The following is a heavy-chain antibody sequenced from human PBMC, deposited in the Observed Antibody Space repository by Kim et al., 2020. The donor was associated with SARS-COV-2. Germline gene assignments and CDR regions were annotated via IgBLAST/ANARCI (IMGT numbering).Heavy chain of an antibody. CDR3: ATRGYCSSTSCYREVSRNYGMDV. V-gene: IGHV1-24*01. CDR1: GYTLTELS. J-gene: IGHJ6*02. D-gene: IGHD2-2*01. Sequence: ASVKVSCKVSGYTLTELSMHWVRQAPGKGLEWMGGFDPEDGETIYAQKFQGRVTMTEDTSTDTAYMELSSLRSEDTAVYYCATRGYCSSTSCYREVSRNYGMDVWGQGTTVTVSS. CDR2: FDPEDGET.